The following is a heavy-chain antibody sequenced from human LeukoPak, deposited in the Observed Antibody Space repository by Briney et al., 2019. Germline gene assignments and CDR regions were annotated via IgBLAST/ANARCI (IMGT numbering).Heavy chain of an antibody. CDR1: GGSISSYY. J-gene: IGHJ5*02. CDR2: IYYSGST. CDR3: ARLAKTGTTNWFDP. D-gene: IGHD1-1*01. Sequence: SETLSLTCTVSGGSISSYYWSWIRQPPGKGLEWTGYIYYSGSTNYNPSLKSRVTISVDTSKNQFSLKLSSVTAADTAVYYCARLAKTGTTNWFDPWGQGTLVTVSS. V-gene: IGHV4-59*01.